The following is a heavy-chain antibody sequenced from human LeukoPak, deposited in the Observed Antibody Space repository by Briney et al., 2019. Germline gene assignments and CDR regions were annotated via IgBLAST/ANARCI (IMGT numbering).Heavy chain of an antibody. CDR3: ARGSVIGATSSYYFDP. CDR2: LYHSGST. J-gene: IGHJ5*02. Sequence: SETLSLTCAVSGGSISSGSYSWNWIRQPPGKGLEWIGFLYHSGSTYYNPSLKSRVTISVDRSKNQFSLSLSSVTAADTAVYHCARGSVIGATSSYYFDPWGQGTLVTVSS. CDR1: GGSISSGSYS. V-gene: IGHV4-30-2*01. D-gene: IGHD1-26*01.